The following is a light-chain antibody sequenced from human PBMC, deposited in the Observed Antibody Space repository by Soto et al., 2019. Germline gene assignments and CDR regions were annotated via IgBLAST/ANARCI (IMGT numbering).Light chain of an antibody. CDR1: SSDVGGYNY. CDR2: DVS. CDR3: TSYKSSLTLVV. V-gene: IGLV2-14*01. J-gene: IGLJ2*01. Sequence: QSALTQPASVSASPGQSITISCTGTSSDVGGYNYVSWYQQHPGTAPKLIIYDVSNRPSGVSNRFSGSKSGNSASLTISGLQAEDEADYYCTSYKSSLTLVVFGGGTQLTVL.